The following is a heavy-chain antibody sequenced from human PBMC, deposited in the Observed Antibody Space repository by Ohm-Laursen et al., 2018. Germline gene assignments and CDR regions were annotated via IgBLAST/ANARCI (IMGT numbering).Heavy chain of an antibody. J-gene: IGHJ4*02. V-gene: IGHV4-4*07. CDR2: MYATGSS. CDR3: ARLSSLDSSRDY. CDR1: GGSISNYY. Sequence: SDTLSLTCTVSGGSISNYYWSWIRQPAGKGLEWIGRMYATGSSNYNPSLNSRVTMSVDTSRNQFSLKLTPVTAADTAVYYCARLSSLDSSRDYWGQGTLVTVSS. D-gene: IGHD6-19*01.